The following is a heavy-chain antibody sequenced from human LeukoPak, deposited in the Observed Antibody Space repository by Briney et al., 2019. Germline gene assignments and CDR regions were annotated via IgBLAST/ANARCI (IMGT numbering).Heavy chain of an antibody. V-gene: IGHV3-21*01. J-gene: IGHJ6*03. Sequence: GGSLRLSCAASGFTFSSYSMNWVRQAPGKGLEWVSSISSSSSYIYYADLVKGRFTISRDNAKNSLYLQMNSLRAEDTAVYYCARARWWQPNYYYYYMDVWGTGTTVTVSS. D-gene: IGHD2-15*01. CDR3: ARARWWQPNYYYYYMDV. CDR2: ISSSSSYI. CDR1: GFTFSSYS.